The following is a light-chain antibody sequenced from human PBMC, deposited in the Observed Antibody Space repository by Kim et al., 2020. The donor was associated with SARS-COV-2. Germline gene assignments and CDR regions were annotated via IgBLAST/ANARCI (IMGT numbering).Light chain of an antibody. CDR1: SLQAKT. J-gene: IGLJ2*01. CDR2: YDN. V-gene: IGLV3-21*04. Sequence: SSELTQPPSVSVAPGETATVSCGGDSLQAKTVHWYQQKPGQAPVLVIQYDNERPSGIPERISGSTSGNMATLTLSRVEAGDEADYYCQVWDSDTDHVIFGGGTQLTVL. CDR3: QVWDSDTDHVI.